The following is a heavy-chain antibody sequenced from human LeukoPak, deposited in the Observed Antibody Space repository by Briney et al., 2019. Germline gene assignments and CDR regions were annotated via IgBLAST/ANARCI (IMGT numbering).Heavy chain of an antibody. V-gene: IGHV3-7*01. J-gene: IGHJ4*02. D-gene: IGHD1-20*01. Sequence: GVLRLSCAASGFTFNNYWMSWVRQAPGKGLEWVANIKQDGSEKNYVDSVKGRFTISRDNAKNSLYLQMNSLRVEDTAVYYCASGYNSDYWGQGTLVTVSS. CDR3: ASGYNSDY. CDR1: GFTFNNYW. CDR2: IKQDGSEK.